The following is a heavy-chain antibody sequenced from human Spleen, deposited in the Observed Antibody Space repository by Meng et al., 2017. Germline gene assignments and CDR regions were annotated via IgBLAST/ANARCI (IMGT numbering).Heavy chain of an antibody. Sequence: SQTLSLTCAISGDSASSNSAAWNWIRQSPSRGLEWLGRTYYRSKWYNDYAVSVKSRITINPDTSKNQFSLQLNSVTPEDTAVYYCARANDGLPTRQGYYFDYWGQGTLVTVSS. CDR1: GDSASSNSAA. J-gene: IGHJ4*02. V-gene: IGHV6-1*01. CDR3: ARANDGLPTRQGYYFDY. CDR2: TYYRSKWYN. D-gene: IGHD2-8*01.